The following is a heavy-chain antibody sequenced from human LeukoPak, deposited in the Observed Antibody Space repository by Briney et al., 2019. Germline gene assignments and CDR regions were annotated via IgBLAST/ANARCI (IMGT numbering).Heavy chain of an antibody. CDR2: IKSKTDGGTT. J-gene: IGHJ3*02. D-gene: IGHD3-3*01. Sequence: GGSLRLSCAASGFTFNLAWMSWVRQAPGKGLEWVGRIKSKTDGGTTDYAAPVKGRFTISRDDSKNTLYLQMNSLKTEDTAVYYCTSTYTDFGVVHDAFDIWGQGTMVTVSS. CDR3: TSTYTDFGVVHDAFDI. CDR1: GFTFNLAW. V-gene: IGHV3-15*01.